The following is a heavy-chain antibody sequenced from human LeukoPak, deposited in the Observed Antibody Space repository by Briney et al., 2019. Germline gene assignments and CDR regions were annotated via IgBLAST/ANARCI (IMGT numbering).Heavy chain of an antibody. V-gene: IGHV4-59*01. D-gene: IGHD4-17*01. CDR1: GDSISIYY. CDR3: ARGHYGDYIHDAFDM. Sequence: PSETLSLTCTVSGDSISIYYWSWIRQPPGKGLEWIGYINYSGSTNYNPSLKSRITISLDTSKNQFSLKLSSVTAADTAMYHCARGHYGDYIHDAFDMWGQGTMVTVSS. J-gene: IGHJ3*02. CDR2: INYSGST.